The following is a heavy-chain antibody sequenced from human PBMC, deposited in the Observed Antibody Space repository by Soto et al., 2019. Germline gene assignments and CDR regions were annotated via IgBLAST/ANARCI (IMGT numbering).Heavy chain of an antibody. CDR1: GFTFSSYA. Sequence: GGSLRLSCAASGFTFSSYAMSWVRQAPGKGLEWVSAISGSGGSTYYADSVKGRFTISRDNSKNTLYLQMNSLRAEDTAVYHCAKDYSGAFGAFDIWGQGTMVTVSS. V-gene: IGHV3-23*01. CDR3: AKDYSGAFGAFDI. CDR2: ISGSGGST. D-gene: IGHD2-21*01. J-gene: IGHJ3*02.